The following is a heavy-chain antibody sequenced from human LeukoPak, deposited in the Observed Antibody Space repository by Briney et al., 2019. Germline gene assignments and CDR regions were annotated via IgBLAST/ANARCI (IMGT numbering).Heavy chain of an antibody. CDR2: IYSGGTT. Sequence: GGSLRLSCAASGFSVNSNYMKRVRPAPGKGLEGVSAIYSGGTTYYADSVKGRFTISKDNSKNTLYLQMNSLRAEDTAVYYCARDKLGSGHSSDFDYWGQGTLVTVSS. J-gene: IGHJ4*02. CDR3: ARDKLGSGHSSDFDY. D-gene: IGHD6-19*01. V-gene: IGHV3-66*02. CDR1: GFSVNSNY.